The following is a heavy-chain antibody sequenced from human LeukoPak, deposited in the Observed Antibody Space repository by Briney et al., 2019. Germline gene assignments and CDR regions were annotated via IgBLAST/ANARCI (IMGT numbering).Heavy chain of an antibody. CDR3: ARSPIQYGADSAWPIHFDS. Sequence: SETLSLTCTVSGGSISSNYWNWIRQPPGKGLEWIGYISYKGSPNYNPSLKSRVTISADTSNSQFSLKLSSVTAADTAVYYCARSPIQYGADSAWPIHFDSWGQGTLVTVSS. CDR2: ISYKGSP. CDR1: GGSISSNY. J-gene: IGHJ4*02. V-gene: IGHV4-59*08. D-gene: IGHD4-23*01.